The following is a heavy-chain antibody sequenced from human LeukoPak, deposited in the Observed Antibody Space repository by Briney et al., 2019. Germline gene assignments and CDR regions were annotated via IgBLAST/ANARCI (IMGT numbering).Heavy chain of an antibody. J-gene: IGHJ5*02. CDR3: ARGLAITIFGVVRRDNWFDP. CDR2: INHSGST. D-gene: IGHD3-3*01. Sequence: SETLSLTCAVCGGSFSGYYWSWIRQPPGKGLEWIGEINHSGSTNYNPSLKSRVTISVDTSKNQFSLKLSSVTAADTAVYYCARGLAITIFGVVRRDNWFDPWGQGTLVTVSS. V-gene: IGHV4-34*01. CDR1: GGSFSGYY.